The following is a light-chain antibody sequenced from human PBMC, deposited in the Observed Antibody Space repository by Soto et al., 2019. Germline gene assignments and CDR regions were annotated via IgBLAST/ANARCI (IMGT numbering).Light chain of an antibody. CDR2: DVS. CDR3: SSYTSSSTRV. Sequence: QSVLTQPASVSGSPGQSITISCTGTSSDVGGYNYVSWYQQHPGKAPKLMIYDVSNRPSGVSNRFSGSKSGNTASLTISGLQAADEADYYCSSYTSSSTRVFGTGTKLTVL. CDR1: SSDVGGYNY. V-gene: IGLV2-14*01. J-gene: IGLJ1*01.